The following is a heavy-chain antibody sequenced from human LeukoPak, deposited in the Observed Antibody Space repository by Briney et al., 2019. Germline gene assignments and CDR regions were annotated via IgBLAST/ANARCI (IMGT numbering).Heavy chain of an antibody. CDR1: GFTFDNYA. Sequence: GGSLRLSCVAPGFTFDNYAMHWVRQAPGKGLEWVSGISWNSGRIGYADSVEGRFTISRDNAKNSLYLQMNSLRAEDTALYYCARSSGYPYFDYWGQGTLVTVSS. V-gene: IGHV3-9*01. CDR3: ARSSGYPYFDY. J-gene: IGHJ4*02. CDR2: ISWNSGRI. D-gene: IGHD3-22*01.